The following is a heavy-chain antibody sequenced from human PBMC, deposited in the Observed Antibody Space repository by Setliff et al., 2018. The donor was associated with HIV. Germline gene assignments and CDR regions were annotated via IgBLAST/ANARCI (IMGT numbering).Heavy chain of an antibody. Sequence: GGSLRLSCAASGFTFSSYAMSWVRQAPGKGLEWVSAISGSGSYQFYGDPVKGRFIISRDNSRNTLYLQMTSLRIEDTAVYYCAKNVFSSIWSPLDYWGQGTLVTVSS. CDR1: GFTFSSYA. V-gene: IGHV3-23*01. J-gene: IGHJ4*02. CDR3: AKNVFSSIWSPLDY. CDR2: ISGSGSYQ. D-gene: IGHD6-13*01.